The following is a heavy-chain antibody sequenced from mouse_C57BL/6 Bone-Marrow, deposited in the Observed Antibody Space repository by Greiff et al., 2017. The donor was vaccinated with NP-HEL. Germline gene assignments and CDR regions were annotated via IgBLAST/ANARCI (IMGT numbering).Heavy chain of an antibody. CDR1: GFSFNTYA. CDR3: VRAYYYDWYFDV. Sequence: EVKVEESGGGLVQPKGSLKLSCAASGFSFNTYAMNWVRQAPGKGLEWVARIRSKSNNYATYYADSVKDRFTISRDDSESMLYLQMNNLKTEDTAMYYCVRAYYYDWYFDVWGTGTTVTVSS. D-gene: IGHD1-1*01. CDR2: IRSKSNNYAT. J-gene: IGHJ1*03. V-gene: IGHV10-1*01.